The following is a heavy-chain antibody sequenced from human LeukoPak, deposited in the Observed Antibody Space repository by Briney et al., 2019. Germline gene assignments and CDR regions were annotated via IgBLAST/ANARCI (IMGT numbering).Heavy chain of an antibody. V-gene: IGHV3-23*01. CDR2: INPSGESI. CDR1: GFTFANYA. Sequence: GGSLRLSCAASGFTFANYAMTWVRQAPGKGLEWVSTINPSGESINFADSMRGRFTISRDNSKNTLYLQMNSLRAEDTAVYYCARDRWGQGTLVTVSS. CDR3: ARDR. J-gene: IGHJ4*02.